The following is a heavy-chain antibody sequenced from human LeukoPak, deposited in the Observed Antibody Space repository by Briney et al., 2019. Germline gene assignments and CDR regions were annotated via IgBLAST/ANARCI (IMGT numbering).Heavy chain of an antibody. CDR1: GYSFSSVSYY. CDR2: IYTSGST. D-gene: IGHD3-3*01. CDR3: ARVDFWCGYIDY. V-gene: IGHV4-61*09. Sequence: SHTLTLTCTVSGYSFSSVSYYWSWHRPPPGTGLEGFGHIYTSGSTYDQPSLKSRVIISVDTSKKQFSLKLSPMSAATAAVYSCARVDFWCGYIDYWGQGTLVTVSS. J-gene: IGHJ4*01.